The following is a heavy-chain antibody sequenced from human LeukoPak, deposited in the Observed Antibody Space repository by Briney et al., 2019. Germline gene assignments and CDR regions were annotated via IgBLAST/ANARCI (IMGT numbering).Heavy chain of an antibody. CDR2: INRSGGST. V-gene: IGHV3-23*01. Sequence: GGSLRLSCAASGFTFSSYAMSWVRQPPGKGLEWVSAINRSGGSTYYADSEKGRITISRDNSKNTLYLQMNSLRAEDTAVYYCAKVLSPYCSSTSCYNFDYWGQGTLVTVSS. CDR3: AKVLSPYCSSTSCYNFDY. CDR1: GFTFSSYA. D-gene: IGHD2-2*01. J-gene: IGHJ4*02.